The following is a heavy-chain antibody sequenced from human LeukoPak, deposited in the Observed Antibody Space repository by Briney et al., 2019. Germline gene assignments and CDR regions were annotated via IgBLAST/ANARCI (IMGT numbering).Heavy chain of an antibody. Sequence: SDTLSLTCTVSGGSISSYYWSWIRQPPGKGLEWIGYISYSGSTNYNPSLKSRVSISVETSKNQFSLKLSSVTAADTAVYYCARGNWNYASFWFDPWGQGTLVTVSS. V-gene: IGHV4-59*07. CDR2: ISYSGST. CDR3: ARGNWNYASFWFDP. D-gene: IGHD1-7*01. CDR1: GGSISSYY. J-gene: IGHJ5*02.